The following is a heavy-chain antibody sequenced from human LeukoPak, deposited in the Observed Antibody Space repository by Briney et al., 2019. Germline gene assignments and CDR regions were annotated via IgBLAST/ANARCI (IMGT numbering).Heavy chain of an antibody. D-gene: IGHD5-24*01. J-gene: IGHJ6*02. CDR2: MNPNSGNT. CDR3: ARGIDGWYYYYYGMDV. V-gene: IGHV1-8*01. CDR1: GYTFTSYD. Sequence: GSVTVSCKASGYTFTSYDINWVRQAAGQGLEWMGWMNPNSGNTGYAQKFQGRVTMTRNTSISTAYMELSSLRSEDTAVYYCARGIDGWYYYYYGMDVWGQGTTVTVSS.